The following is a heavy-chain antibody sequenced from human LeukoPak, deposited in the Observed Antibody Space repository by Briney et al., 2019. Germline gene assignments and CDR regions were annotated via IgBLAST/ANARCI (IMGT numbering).Heavy chain of an antibody. D-gene: IGHD3-3*01. Sequence: ASVKVSCKASGYTFTGYYMHWLRQAPGQGLEWMGRINPNSGGTNYAQKFQGRVTMTRDTSISTAYMELSRLRSDDTAVYYCAIFGVLEWLSPVDYWGQGTLVTVSS. CDR3: AIFGVLEWLSPVDY. V-gene: IGHV1-2*06. CDR2: INPNSGGT. CDR1: GYTFTGYY. J-gene: IGHJ4*02.